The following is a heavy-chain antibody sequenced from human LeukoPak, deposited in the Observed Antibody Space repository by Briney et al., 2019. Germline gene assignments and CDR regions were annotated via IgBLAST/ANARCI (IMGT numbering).Heavy chain of an antibody. CDR2: IWYDGSNK. CDR1: GFTFSSYG. D-gene: IGHD5-24*01. V-gene: IGHV3-33*01. CDR3: ARGDGYNDAEYLQH. J-gene: IGHJ1*01. Sequence: GGSLRLSRAASGFTFSSYGMHRVRQAPGKGLEWVAVIWYDGSNKYYGDSVKGRFTISRDNSKKTLYLQMNSPRVEDTAVYYCARGDGYNDAEYLQHWGQGTLVTVS.